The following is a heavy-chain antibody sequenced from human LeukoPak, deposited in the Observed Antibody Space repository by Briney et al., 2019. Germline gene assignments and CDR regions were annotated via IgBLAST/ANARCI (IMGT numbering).Heavy chain of an antibody. D-gene: IGHD3-22*01. CDR1: GYTFTSYY. CDR2: INPSGGST. J-gene: IGHJ1*01. Sequence: ASVKVSCKASGYTFTSYYMHWVRQAPGQGLEWMGIINPSGGSTSYAQKFQGRVTMTRDTSTSTVYMELSSLRSEDTAVYYCARGYYDSSGYNYPLSAGYFQHWGQGTLVTVSS. CDR3: ARGYYDSSGYNYPLSAGYFQH. V-gene: IGHV1-46*01.